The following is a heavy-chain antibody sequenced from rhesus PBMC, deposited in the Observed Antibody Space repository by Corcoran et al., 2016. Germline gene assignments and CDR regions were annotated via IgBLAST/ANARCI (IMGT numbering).Heavy chain of an antibody. D-gene: IGHD3-3*01. CDR1: GGSVSGGYYY. CDR3: ARFWTGYSYFDY. J-gene: IGHJ4*01. V-gene: IGHV4S12*01. Sequence: QVKLQESGPGLVKPLETLSLTCAVSGGSVSGGYYYWSWIRQPPGQGLEWIGGINRSSGNPSSNPSLKSRVTISKDTSKNQFSLKLSSVTAADTAVYYCARFWTGYSYFDYWGQGVLVTVSS. CDR2: INRSSGNP.